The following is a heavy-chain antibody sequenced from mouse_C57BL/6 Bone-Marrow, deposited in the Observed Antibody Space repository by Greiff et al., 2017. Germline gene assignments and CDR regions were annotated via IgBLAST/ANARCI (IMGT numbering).Heavy chain of an antibody. CDR2: IYPRSGNT. V-gene: IGHV1-81*01. Sequence: QVQLQQSGAELARPGASVKLSCKASGYTFTSYGISWVKQRTGQGLEWIGEIYPRSGNTYYNEKFKGKATLTADKSSSTAYMELRSLTSEDAAVYFCAGRDGSSIYWFFDGWGTGTTVTVSS. D-gene: IGHD1-1*01. J-gene: IGHJ1*03. CDR1: GYTFTSYG. CDR3: AGRDGSSIYWFFDG.